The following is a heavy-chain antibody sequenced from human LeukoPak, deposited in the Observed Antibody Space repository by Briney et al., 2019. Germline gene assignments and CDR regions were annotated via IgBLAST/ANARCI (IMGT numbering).Heavy chain of an antibody. CDR2: IYYSGST. V-gene: IGHV4-39*01. D-gene: IGHD3-10*01. J-gene: IGHJ6*02. CDR1: GGSISSSSYY. CDR3: ARGYYYGSGSYYYYYYGMDV. Sequence: SETLSLTCTVSGGSISSSSYYGGWIRQPPGKGLEWIGSIYYSGSTYYNPSLKSRVTISVDTSKNQFSLKLSSVTAADTAVYYCARGYYYGSGSYYYYYYGMDVWGQGTTVTVSS.